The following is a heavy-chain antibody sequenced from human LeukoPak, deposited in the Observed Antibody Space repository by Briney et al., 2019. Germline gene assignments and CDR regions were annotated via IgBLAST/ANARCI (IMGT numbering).Heavy chain of an antibody. V-gene: IGHV4-59*01. CDR3: ARVVQVFDY. Sequence: PSETLSPTCTVSGGSISIYYWSWIRQPPGKGLEWIGYIYYSGSTNYNPSLKSRVTISVDTSKNQFSLKLSSVTAADTAVYYCARVVQVFDYWGQGTLVTVSS. CDR2: IYYSGST. D-gene: IGHD6-6*01. J-gene: IGHJ4*02. CDR1: GGSISIYY.